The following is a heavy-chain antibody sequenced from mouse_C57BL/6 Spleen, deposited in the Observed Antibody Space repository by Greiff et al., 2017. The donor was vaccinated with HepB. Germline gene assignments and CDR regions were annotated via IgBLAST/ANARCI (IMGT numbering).Heavy chain of an antibody. CDR1: GYTFTSYV. J-gene: IGHJ2*01. D-gene: IGHD1-1*01. Sequence: VQLQQSGPELVKPGASVKISCKASGYTFTSYVMHWVKQKPGQGLEWIGYIYPYNDGTKYNEKFKGKATLTSDKSSSTAYMELSSLTSEDSAVYYCERWRFITHFDYWGQGTTLTVSS. CDR3: ERWRFITHFDY. CDR2: IYPYNDGT. V-gene: IGHV1-14*01.